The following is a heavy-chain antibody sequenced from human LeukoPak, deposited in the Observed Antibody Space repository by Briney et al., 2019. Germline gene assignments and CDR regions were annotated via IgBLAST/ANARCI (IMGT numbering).Heavy chain of an antibody. Sequence: SETLSLTCAVYGGSFSGYYWSWIRQPPGKGLEWIGEINHSGSTNYNPSLKSRVTISVDTSKNHFSLKLSSVTAADTAVYYCARGFTNSGLIIWGQGTLVIVSS. CDR1: GGSFSGYY. V-gene: IGHV4-34*01. D-gene: IGHD5-12*01. J-gene: IGHJ4*02. CDR3: ARGFTNSGLII. CDR2: INHSGST.